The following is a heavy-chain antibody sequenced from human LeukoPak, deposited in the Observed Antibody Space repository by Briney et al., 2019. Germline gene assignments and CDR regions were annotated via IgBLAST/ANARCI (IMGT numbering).Heavy chain of an antibody. Sequence: GGSLRLSCAASAFTFSSYWMHWVRQAPGKGLVWVSRIYSDGSSTSYADSVKGRFTISRDNAKNTLYLQMNSLRAEDTAMYYCARGSDCSGGSCYSYWYFDLWGRGTLVTVSS. CDR2: IYSDGSST. V-gene: IGHV3-74*01. J-gene: IGHJ2*01. CDR3: ARGSDCSGGSCYSYWYFDL. D-gene: IGHD2-15*01. CDR1: AFTFSSYW.